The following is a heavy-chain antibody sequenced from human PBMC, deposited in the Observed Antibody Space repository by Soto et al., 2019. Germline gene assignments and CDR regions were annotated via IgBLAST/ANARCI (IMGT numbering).Heavy chain of an antibody. V-gene: IGHV3-30*03. Sequence: QVQLVESGGGVVQPGRSLRLSCAASGFSFSSYGMQWVRQAPGKGLEWVAVLSYDGSNKYYSDSVKHRFTISRDNYKKTLYLQMNSVRADNTPVYYCVAGQYFFDYCGQGTLVPVSS. J-gene: IGHJ4*02. CDR2: LSYDGSNK. CDR3: VAGQYFFDY. D-gene: IGHD6-19*01. CDR1: GFSFSSYG.